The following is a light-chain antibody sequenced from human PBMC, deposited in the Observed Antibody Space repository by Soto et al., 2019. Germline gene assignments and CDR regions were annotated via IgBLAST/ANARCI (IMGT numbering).Light chain of an antibody. J-gene: IGLJ1*01. CDR1: SSDVGAYIF. CDR3: VSFTTSRSYV. CDR2: DII. Sequence: QSVLTQPASVSGSPGQSITISCTGTSSDVGAYIFVSWYQQHPGKAPKLMIYDIINRPSGVSNRFSGFKSGNTASLTISGLQAEDEADYYCVSFTTSRSYVFGTGTKVTVL. V-gene: IGLV2-14*03.